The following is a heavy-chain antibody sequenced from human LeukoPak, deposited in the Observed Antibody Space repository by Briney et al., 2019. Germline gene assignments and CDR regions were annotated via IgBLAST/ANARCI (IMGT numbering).Heavy chain of an antibody. CDR2: IIPILGIA. CDR1: GGTFSSYA. D-gene: IGHD6-25*01. Sequence: EASVKVSCKASGGTFSSYAISWVRQAPGQGLEWMGRIIPILGIANYAQKFQGRVTITADKSTSTAYMELSSLRSEDTAVYYCARTVFPIAAEDYWGQGTLVTVSS. V-gene: IGHV1-69*04. J-gene: IGHJ4*02. CDR3: ARTVFPIAAEDY.